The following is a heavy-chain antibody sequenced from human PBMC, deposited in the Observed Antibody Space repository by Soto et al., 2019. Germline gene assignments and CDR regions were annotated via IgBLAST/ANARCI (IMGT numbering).Heavy chain of an antibody. V-gene: IGHV3-73*01. CDR1: GFTFSGPA. CDR3: TRDPRNYYDSIGSANWFDP. D-gene: IGHD3-22*01. Sequence: PGGSLRLSCAASGFTFSGPAMHWVRQASGKGLEWVGRIRSKTNSYATAYAASVKGRFTISRDDSKDTAYLQMNSLKTEDTAVYYCTRDPRNYYDSIGSANWFDPWGQGTLVTVSS. J-gene: IGHJ5*02. CDR2: IRSKTNSYAT.